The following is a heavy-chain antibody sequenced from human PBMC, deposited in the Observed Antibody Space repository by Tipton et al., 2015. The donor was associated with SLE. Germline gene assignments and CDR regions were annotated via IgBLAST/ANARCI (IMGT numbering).Heavy chain of an antibody. CDR3: ARSLSMAARGAFDL. CDR1: GGSISSSGYY. CDR2: LYYSGST. V-gene: IGHV4-39*01. Sequence: TLSLTCTVSGGSISSSGYYWAWIRQPPGKGPEWIGSLYYSGSTYYNPSLKSRVTISLDTSKNQFSLRLSSVTAADTAVYYCARSLSMAARGAFDLWGRGTLVTVSS. D-gene: IGHD6-6*01. J-gene: IGHJ2*01.